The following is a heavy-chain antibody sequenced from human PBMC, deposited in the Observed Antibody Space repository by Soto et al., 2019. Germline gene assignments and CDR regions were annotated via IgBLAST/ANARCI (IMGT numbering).Heavy chain of an antibody. CDR2: ISYDGSNK. V-gene: IGHV3-30*18. CDR1: GFTFSSYG. Sequence: PGGSLRLSCAASGFTFSSYGMHWVRQAPGKGLEWVAVISYDGSNKYYADSVKGRFTISRDNSKNTLYLQMNSLRAEDTAVYYCAKDAGDYYDSRRHGSYFQHWGQGTLVTVSS. J-gene: IGHJ1*01. D-gene: IGHD3-22*01. CDR3: AKDAGDYYDSRRHGSYFQH.